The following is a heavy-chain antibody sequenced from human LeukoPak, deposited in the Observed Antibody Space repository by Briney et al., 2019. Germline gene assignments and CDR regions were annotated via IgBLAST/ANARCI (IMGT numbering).Heavy chain of an antibody. CDR3: ARVYQARPQRIAVAGGFDP. D-gene: IGHD6-19*01. V-gene: IGHV1-2*02. J-gene: IGHJ5*02. CDR1: GYTFTGYY. Sequence: VASVKVSCKASGYTFTGYYMHWVRQAPGQGLEWMGWINPNSGGTNYAQKFQGRVTMTRDTSISTAYMELSRLRSDDTAVYYCARVYQARPQRIAVAGGFDPWGQGTLVTVSS. CDR2: INPNSGGT.